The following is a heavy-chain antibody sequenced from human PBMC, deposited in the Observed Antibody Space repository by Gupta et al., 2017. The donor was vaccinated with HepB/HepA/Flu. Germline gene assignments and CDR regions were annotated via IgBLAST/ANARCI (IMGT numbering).Heavy chain of an antibody. CDR1: GLTFSSFA. CDR3: AKPSSISSGWCWEYEY. J-gene: IGHJ4*02. D-gene: IGHD6-13*01. Sequence: EVQLLESGGGLVQLGGLLTLSCAASGLTFSSFALSWVRQAPGNGLEWVSSLRGSDGSTYYADSVKGRFTISRDISKNTLFLQMNGLRAEDTARYYCAKPSSISSGWCWEYEYWGQGILVTVSS. CDR2: LRGSDGST. V-gene: IGHV3-23*01.